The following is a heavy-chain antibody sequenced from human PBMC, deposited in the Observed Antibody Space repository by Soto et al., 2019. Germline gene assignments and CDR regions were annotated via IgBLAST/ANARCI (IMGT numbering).Heavy chain of an antibody. J-gene: IGHJ4*02. CDR3: AKETKRWLGSGADY. Sequence: GGSLRLSCAASGFTFSSYWMSWVRQAPGKGLEWVANIKQDGSEKYYVDSVKGRFTISRDNAKNSLYLQMNSLRAEDTALYYCAKETKRWLGSGADYWGQGTLVTVSS. CDR2: IKQDGSEK. CDR1: GFTFSSYW. V-gene: IGHV3-7*03. D-gene: IGHD2-8*01.